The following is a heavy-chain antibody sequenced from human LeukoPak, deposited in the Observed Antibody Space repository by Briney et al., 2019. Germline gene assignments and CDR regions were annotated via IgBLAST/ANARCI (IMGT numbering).Heavy chain of an antibody. V-gene: IGHV5-51*01. CDR3: ARTTLDAFDI. CDR2: TYPGDSDT. CDR1: GYSFTRYW. Sequence: GESLKISCKASGYSFTRYWIGWVRQKPGKGLEWMGITYPGDSDTRNRPSFQGQVTISADKSISTAYLQWSSLKASDTAMYYCARTTLDAFDIWGQGTMVTVSS. D-gene: IGHD3/OR15-3a*01. J-gene: IGHJ3*02.